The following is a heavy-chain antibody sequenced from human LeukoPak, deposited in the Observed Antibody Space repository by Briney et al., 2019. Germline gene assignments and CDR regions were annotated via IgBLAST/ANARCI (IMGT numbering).Heavy chain of an antibody. CDR3: AKLGDHYYYGSGSYDNRSSTSDAFDI. Sequence: PSETLSLTCAVYGGSFSGYYWSWIRQPPGKGLEWIGEINHSGSTNYNPSLKSRVTISVDTSKNQFSLKLSSVTAADTAVYYCAKLGDHYYYGSGSYDNRSSTSDAFDIWGQGTMVTVSS. J-gene: IGHJ3*02. V-gene: IGHV4-34*01. CDR2: INHSGST. D-gene: IGHD3-10*01. CDR1: GGSFSGYY.